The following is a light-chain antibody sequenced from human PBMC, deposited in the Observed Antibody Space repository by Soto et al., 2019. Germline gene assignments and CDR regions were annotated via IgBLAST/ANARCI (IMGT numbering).Light chain of an antibody. Sequence: EMVLTQSPGTLSLSPGERATLSCWASQSVSSNYLAWYQQQCGQAPRLLIYGASSRSTGIPDRFSGSGSGTDFTLTISRLEPEDFAVYYCQQYGSSPPYTFGQGTKLEIK. CDR3: QQYGSSPPYT. J-gene: IGKJ2*01. CDR1: QSVSSNY. CDR2: GAS. V-gene: IGKV3-20*01.